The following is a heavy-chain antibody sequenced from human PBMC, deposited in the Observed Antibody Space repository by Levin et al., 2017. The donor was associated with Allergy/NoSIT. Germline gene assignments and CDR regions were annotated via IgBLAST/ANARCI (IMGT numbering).Heavy chain of an antibody. CDR3: ARDLCTSCPKGRGWFDP. CDR2: IYYSGST. Sequence: SETLSLTCTVSGGSISSGGYYWSWIRQHPGKGLEWIGYIYYSGSTYYNPSLKSRVTISVDTSKNQFSLKLSSVTAADTAVYYCARDLCTSCPKGRGWFDPWGQGTLVTVSS. CDR1: GGSISSGGYY. J-gene: IGHJ5*02. D-gene: IGHD2-2*01. V-gene: IGHV4-31*03.